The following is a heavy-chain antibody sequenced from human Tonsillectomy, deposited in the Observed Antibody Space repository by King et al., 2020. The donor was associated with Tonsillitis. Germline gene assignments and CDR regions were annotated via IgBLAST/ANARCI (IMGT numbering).Heavy chain of an antibody. CDR2: IRYDGSNK. D-gene: IGHD4-17*01. J-gene: IGHJ4*02. Sequence: VQLVESGGGVVQPGGSLRLSCAASGFTFSSYGMHWVRQAPGKGLEWVAFIRYDGSNKYYADSVKGRFTISRDNSKSTLYLQMNSLRAEDTAVYYCAKDLKFGDPYYFDYWGQGTLVTVSS. CDR3: AKDLKFGDPYYFDY. CDR1: GFTFSSYG. V-gene: IGHV3-30*02.